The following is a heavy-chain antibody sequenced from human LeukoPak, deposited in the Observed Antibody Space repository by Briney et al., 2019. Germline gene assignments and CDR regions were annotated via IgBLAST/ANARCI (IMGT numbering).Heavy chain of an antibody. CDR1: GFTFSNYG. CDR2: IWYDGSNK. Sequence: GGSLRLSCAASGFTFSNYGMHWLRQAPGKGLGWVAAIWYDGSNKYYGDSVKGRFTISRDNSKNTLYLQMNSLRAEDTAAYYCARAGYGDPHFDFWGQGTLVTVSS. CDR3: ARAGYGDPHFDF. V-gene: IGHV3-33*01. D-gene: IGHD4-17*01. J-gene: IGHJ4*02.